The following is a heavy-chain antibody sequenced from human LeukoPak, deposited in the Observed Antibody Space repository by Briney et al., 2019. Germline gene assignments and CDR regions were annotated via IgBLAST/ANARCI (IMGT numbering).Heavy chain of an antibody. CDR1: GYTFTSYY. J-gene: IGHJ3*02. Sequence: VASVKVSCKASGYTFTSYYMHWVRQAPGQGLEWMGIINPSGGSTSYAQKFQGRVTMTRDTSTSTVYMELSSLRSEDTAVYYCARSPARNPPVKEAFDIWGQGTMVTVSS. CDR2: INPSGGST. D-gene: IGHD3-10*01. V-gene: IGHV1-46*01. CDR3: ARSPARNPPVKEAFDI.